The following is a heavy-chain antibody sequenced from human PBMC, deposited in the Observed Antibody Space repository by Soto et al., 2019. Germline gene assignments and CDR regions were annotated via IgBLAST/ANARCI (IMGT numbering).Heavy chain of an antibody. V-gene: IGHV4-34*01. J-gene: IGHJ5*02. CDR2: INHSGST. D-gene: IGHD3-3*01. CDR3: VRGRSYNRVVTEINNWFDP. CDR1: GGSFSGYY. Sequence: PSETLSLTCAVYGGSFSGYYWGWIRQPPGKGLEWIGEINHSGSTNYNPSLKSRVTISVDTSKNQFSLKLSSVTAADTAVYYCVRGRSYNRVVTEINNWFDPWGQGTLVTVSS.